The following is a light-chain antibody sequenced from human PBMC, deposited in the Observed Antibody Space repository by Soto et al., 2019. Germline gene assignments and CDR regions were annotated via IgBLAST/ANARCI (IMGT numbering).Light chain of an antibody. V-gene: IGLV7-43*01. CDR3: LLYDGGKLGV. CDR1: TGAVTSSNY. Sequence: QAVVTQEPSLTVSPGGTVTLTCAVYTGAVTSSNYPNWFQQKPGQAPRALIYSTNHKYSWTPARFSGSLLGGKAALTLSGVQYEDEADYYCLLYDGGKLGVFGGGTKLAVL. J-gene: IGLJ2*01. CDR2: STN.